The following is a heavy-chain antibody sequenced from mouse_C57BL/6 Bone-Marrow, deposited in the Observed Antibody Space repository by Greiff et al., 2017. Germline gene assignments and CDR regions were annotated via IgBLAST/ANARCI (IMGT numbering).Heavy chain of an antibody. D-gene: IGHD2-14*01. CDR1: GYTFTSYW. Sequence: VQLQQPGAELVKPGASVKMSCKASGYTFTSYWITWVKQRPGQGLEWIGDIYPGSGSTNYNEKFKSKATLTRDTSSSTAYMQLSSLTSEDSAVYYCARKGYGPDAMDYWGQGTSVTVSS. J-gene: IGHJ4*01. V-gene: IGHV1-55*01. CDR2: IYPGSGST. CDR3: ARKGYGPDAMDY.